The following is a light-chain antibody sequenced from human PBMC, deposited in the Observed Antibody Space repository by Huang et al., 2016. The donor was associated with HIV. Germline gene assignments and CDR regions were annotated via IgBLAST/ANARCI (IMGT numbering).Light chain of an antibody. V-gene: IGKV2-30*02. CDR3: MQGTHWPQT. CDR2: KVS. J-gene: IGKJ1*01. CDR1: HSLLHSDGNTY. Sequence: DVVLTQSPLSLPVTLGQPASISCKSSHSLLHSDGNTYLNWFLQRPGQSPRRRIYKVSNRDLGVPARVSGSGSGADVTLTISRVEADDIGVYYCMQGTHWPQTFGQGTKVEVK.